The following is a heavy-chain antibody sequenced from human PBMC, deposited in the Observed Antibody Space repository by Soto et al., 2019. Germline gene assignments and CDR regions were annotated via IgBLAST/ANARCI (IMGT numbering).Heavy chain of an antibody. Sequence: EVQLVESGGGLVKPGGSLRLSCAASGFTFSSYSMNWVRQAPGKGLEWVSSISSSSSYIYYADSVKGRFTISRDNAKNALYLQMNSLRADDTAVYYGARDSYYDILTGYYPLGYWGQGTLVTVSS. CDR1: GFTFSSYS. V-gene: IGHV3-21*01. J-gene: IGHJ4*02. D-gene: IGHD3-9*01. CDR2: ISSSSSYI. CDR3: ARDSYYDILTGYYPLGY.